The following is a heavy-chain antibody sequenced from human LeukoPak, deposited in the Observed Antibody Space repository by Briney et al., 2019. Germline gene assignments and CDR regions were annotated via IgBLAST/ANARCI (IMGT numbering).Heavy chain of an antibody. CDR3: ARGATYSSSSPDY. CDR1: GFTFSSYS. D-gene: IGHD6-6*01. V-gene: IGHV3-21*01. CDR2: ISCSVSHI. J-gene: IGHJ4*02. Sequence: GGSLRLSCAASGFTFSSYSMNWLRPAPGKGLEWVSVISCSVSHIYYADSVNGRFTISRDNAKNSLYLQMNSLRAEDTAVYYCARGATYSSSSPDYWGQGTLVTVSS.